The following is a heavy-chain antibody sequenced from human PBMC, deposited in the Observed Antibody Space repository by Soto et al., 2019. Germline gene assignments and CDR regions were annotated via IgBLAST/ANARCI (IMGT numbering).Heavy chain of an antibody. CDR2: INPKSGGT. CDR3: ARGDSTDCSNGVCSFFYNHDMDV. Sequence: ASVPVSYKASGYSFPDYHIHWVRQAPGQGLEWLGRINPKSGGTSTAQKFQGWVTMTTDTSISTASMELTRLTSDDTAIYYCARGDSTDCSNGVCSFFYNHDMDVWGQGTTVTVSS. J-gene: IGHJ6*02. CDR1: GYSFPDYH. D-gene: IGHD2-8*01. V-gene: IGHV1-2*04.